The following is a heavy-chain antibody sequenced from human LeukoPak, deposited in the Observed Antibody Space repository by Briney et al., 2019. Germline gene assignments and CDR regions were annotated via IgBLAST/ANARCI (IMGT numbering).Heavy chain of an antibody. CDR1: GDSIRTYY. D-gene: IGHD3-3*01. V-gene: IGHV4-59*01. Sequence: SETLSLTCTVSGDSIRTYYWSWIRQPPGKGLEWIGYIYYSGSTNYNPSLKSRVTISVDTSKNQFSLKLSSVTAADTAVYYCARDLEWSLLYWGQGTLVTVSS. CDR3: ARDLEWSLLY. J-gene: IGHJ4*02. CDR2: IYYSGST.